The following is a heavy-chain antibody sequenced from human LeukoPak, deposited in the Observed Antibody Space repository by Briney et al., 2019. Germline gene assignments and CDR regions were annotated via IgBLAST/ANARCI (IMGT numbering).Heavy chain of an antibody. CDR3: AREWYYYDSSGYYPLDY. D-gene: IGHD3-22*01. CDR2: ISSSGSTI. Sequence: PGGSLRLSCAASGFTFSDYYMSWIRQAPGKGLEWVSYISSSGSTIYYADSVKGRFTISRDNAKNSLYLRMNSLRAEDTAVYYCAREWYYYDSSGYYPLDYWGQGTLVTVSS. V-gene: IGHV3-11*01. J-gene: IGHJ4*02. CDR1: GFTFSDYY.